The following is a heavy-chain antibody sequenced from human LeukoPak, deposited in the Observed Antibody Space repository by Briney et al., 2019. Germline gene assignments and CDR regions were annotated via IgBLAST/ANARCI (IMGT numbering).Heavy chain of an antibody. CDR2: IYTTGTT. J-gene: IGHJ4*02. Sequence: QTLSLTCTVSGGSINSGSYCWNWIRQSAGRGLEWIGHIYTTGTTNCNPSLKSRVTISLDTSKNQFSLKLNSVTAADTAVYYCAREVSLGYFDYWGQGTLVTVSS. D-gene: IGHD2-8*01. CDR1: GGSINSGSYC. V-gene: IGHV4-61*09. CDR3: AREVSLGYFDY.